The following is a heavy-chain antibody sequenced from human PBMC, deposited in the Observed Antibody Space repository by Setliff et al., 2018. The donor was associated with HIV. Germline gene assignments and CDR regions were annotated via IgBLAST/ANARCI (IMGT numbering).Heavy chain of an antibody. CDR1: GYNFVGYG. J-gene: IGHJ5*02. V-gene: IGHV1-18*01. Sequence: ASVKVSCKASGYNFVGYGINWLRQATGQGLEWMGWINTYKGNTKYGQKFQGSVTMTTDTSTSTVYMELRNLRSDDTAVYFCARGGPARVALLYWFDPWGQGTLVTVSS. CDR2: INTYKGNT. CDR3: ARGGPARVALLYWFDP. D-gene: IGHD2-21*01.